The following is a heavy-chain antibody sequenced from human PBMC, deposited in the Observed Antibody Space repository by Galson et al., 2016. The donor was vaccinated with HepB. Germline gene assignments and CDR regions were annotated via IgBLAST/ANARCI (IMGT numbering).Heavy chain of an antibody. CDR2: ISPYNGNT. CDR3: ARDTPDEFYYDSSGYSTIFFGH. V-gene: IGHV1-18*01. Sequence: SVKVSCKASGFTFISYGISWVRQAPGQGLEWMGWISPYNGNTNYAQNLQGRVTMTTDTLTNTAYMELRSLRSDDTAVYYCARDTPDEFYYDSSGYSTIFFGHWGQGTLVTVSS. J-gene: IGHJ4*02. D-gene: IGHD3-22*01. CDR1: GFTFISYG.